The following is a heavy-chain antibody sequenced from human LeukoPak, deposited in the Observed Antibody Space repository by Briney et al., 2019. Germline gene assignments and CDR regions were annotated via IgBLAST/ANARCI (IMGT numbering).Heavy chain of an antibody. CDR1: GGSISSYY. D-gene: IGHD3-16*02. Sequence: MPSETLSLTCTVSGGSISSYYWSWIRQPPGKGLEWIGYIYYSGSTNYNPSLKSRVTISVDTSKNQFSLKLSSVTAADTAVYYCARDLQLSGAFDIWGQGTMVTVSP. CDR2: IYYSGST. CDR3: ARDLQLSGAFDI. V-gene: IGHV4-59*01. J-gene: IGHJ3*02.